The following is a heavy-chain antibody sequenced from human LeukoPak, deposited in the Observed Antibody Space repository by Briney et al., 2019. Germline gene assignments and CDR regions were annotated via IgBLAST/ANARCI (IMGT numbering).Heavy chain of an antibody. V-gene: IGHV4-31*03. CDR3: ARGQTVSVDY. CDR2: IYYSGST. J-gene: IGHJ4*02. Sequence: SETLSLTCTVPGGSISSGGYYWSWIRQHPGKGLEWIGYIYYSGSTYYNPSLKSRVTISVDTSKNQFSLKLSSVTAADTAVYYCARGQTVSVDYWGQGTLVTVSS. D-gene: IGHD4-17*01. CDR1: GGSISSGGYY.